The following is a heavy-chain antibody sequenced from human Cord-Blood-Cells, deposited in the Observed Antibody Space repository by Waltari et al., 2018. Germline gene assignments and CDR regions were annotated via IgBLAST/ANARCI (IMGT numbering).Heavy chain of an antibody. CDR2: IYYRGST. D-gene: IGHD6-6*01. J-gene: IGHJ3*02. CDR3: ARDRVSVGQLVAFDI. CDR1: GGSVSSGSYY. Sequence: QVQLQESGPGLVKPSETLSLTCTVSGGSVSSGSYYWSWIRQPPGKGLEWIGYIYYRGSTNYNPSLKSRVTISVDTSKNQFSLKLNSVTAADTAVYYCARDRVSVGQLVAFDIWGQGTMVTVSS. V-gene: IGHV4-61*01.